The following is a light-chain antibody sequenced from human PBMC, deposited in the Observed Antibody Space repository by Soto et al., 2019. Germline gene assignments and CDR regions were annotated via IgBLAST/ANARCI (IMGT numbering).Light chain of an antibody. Sequence: QSALTQPPSASGSPGQSVTLSCTGTTSDVGGYNFVSWYQQHPGKAPKLIIYEVSKRPSGVPDRFAGSKSGNTASLTVSGLQAEDEADYYCSSYAGSDNLVFGGGTQLTVL. CDR3: SSYAGSDNLV. CDR1: TSDVGGYNF. CDR2: EVS. V-gene: IGLV2-8*01. J-gene: IGLJ2*01.